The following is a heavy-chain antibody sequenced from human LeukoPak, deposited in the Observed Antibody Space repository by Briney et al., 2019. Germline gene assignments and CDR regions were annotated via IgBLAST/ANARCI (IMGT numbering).Heavy chain of an antibody. Sequence: PSETLSLTCTVSGGSISSGGYYWSWIRQHPGKGLEWIGYIYYSGSTYYNPSLKSRVTISVDTSKNQFSLKLSSVTAADTAVYYCARGSTRYIGYYSSTSCSKEGIFDYWGQGTLVTVSS. CDR2: IYYSGST. J-gene: IGHJ4*02. CDR3: ARGSTRYIGYYSSTSCSKEGIFDY. V-gene: IGHV4-31*03. CDR1: GGSISSGGYY. D-gene: IGHD2-2*03.